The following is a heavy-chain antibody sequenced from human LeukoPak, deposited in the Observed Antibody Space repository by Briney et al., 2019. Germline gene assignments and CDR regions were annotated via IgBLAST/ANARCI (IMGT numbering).Heavy chain of an antibody. CDR2: ISPYNGNT. CDR3: ARKAATDTGTPLDP. J-gene: IGHJ5*02. D-gene: IGHD6-13*01. CDR1: GYTFTSYG. V-gene: IGHV1-18*01. Sequence: ASVKVSCKASGYTFTSYGISWVRQAPGQGLEWMGWISPYNGNTNYAQKLQGRVTMTADTSTSTVHMELRSLRSDDTAVYYCARKAATDTGTPLDPWGQGTLVTVSS.